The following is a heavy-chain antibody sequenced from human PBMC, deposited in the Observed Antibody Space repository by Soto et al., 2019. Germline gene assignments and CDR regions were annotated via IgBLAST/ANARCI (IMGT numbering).Heavy chain of an antibody. CDR3: ARDPLVAAAGMGDYYGMDV. Sequence: QVQLVQSGAEVKKPGSSVKVSCKASGGTFSSYAISWVRQAPGQGLEWMGGIIPIFGTANYAQKFRGRVTITADESTSTAYMELSSLRSEDTAVYYCARDPLVAAAGMGDYYGMDVWGQGTTVTVSS. CDR2: IIPIFGTA. CDR1: GGTFSSYA. J-gene: IGHJ6*02. D-gene: IGHD6-13*01. V-gene: IGHV1-69*01.